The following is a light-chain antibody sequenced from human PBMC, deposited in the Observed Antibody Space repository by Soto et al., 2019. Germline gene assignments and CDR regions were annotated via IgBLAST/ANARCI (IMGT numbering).Light chain of an antibody. CDR3: QSYGSSLSVL. J-gene: IGLJ2*01. V-gene: IGLV1-40*01. Sequence: QSVLTQPPSVSGAPGQRVTISCTGTSSNIGAGYDVHWYQQLPGTAPKLLIYGNSNRPSGVPDRFSGSKSGTAASLAITGLQAEDEADYYCQSYGSSLSVLFGGGTKVTVL. CDR1: SSNIGAGYD. CDR2: GNS.